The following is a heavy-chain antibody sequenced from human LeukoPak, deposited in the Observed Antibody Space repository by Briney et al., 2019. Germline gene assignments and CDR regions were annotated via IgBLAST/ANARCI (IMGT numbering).Heavy chain of an antibody. CDR1: GYSFTSYW. Sequence: GESLKISCKGSGYSFTSYWISWVRQMPGKGLEWMGRIDPSDSYTNYSPSSQGHVTISADKSISTAYLQWSSLKASDTAMYYCARHNNCSGGSCGAFDIWGQGTMVTVSS. CDR3: ARHNNCSGGSCGAFDI. CDR2: IDPSDSYT. J-gene: IGHJ3*02. V-gene: IGHV5-10-1*01. D-gene: IGHD2-15*01.